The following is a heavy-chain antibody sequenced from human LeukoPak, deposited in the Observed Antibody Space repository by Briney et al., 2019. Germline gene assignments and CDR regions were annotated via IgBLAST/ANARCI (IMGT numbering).Heavy chain of an antibody. Sequence: PGRSLRLSCAASGFTFSSYGMHWVRQAAGKGLEWVAVTSYDGSNKYYADSVKGRFTISRDNSKNTLYLQMNSLRAEDTAVYYCAKDQVARITKPVYWGQGTLVTVSS. CDR2: TSYDGSNK. CDR3: AKDQVARITKPVY. CDR1: GFTFSSYG. D-gene: IGHD1-14*01. V-gene: IGHV3-30*18. J-gene: IGHJ4*02.